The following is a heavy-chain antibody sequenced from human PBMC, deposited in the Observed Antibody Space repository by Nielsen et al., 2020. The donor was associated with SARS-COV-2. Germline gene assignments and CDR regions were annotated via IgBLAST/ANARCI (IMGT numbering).Heavy chain of an antibody. CDR1: GGSISSSSYY. CDR2: INHSGST. CDR3: ARGQAWYSSSWYPYNWFDP. V-gene: IGHV4-39*07. J-gene: IGHJ5*02. D-gene: IGHD6-13*01. Sequence: SETLSLTCTVSGGSISSSSYYWGWIRQPPGKGLEWIGEINHSGSTNYNPSLKSRVTISVDTSKNQFSLKLSSVTAADTAVYYCARGQAWYSSSWYPYNWFDPWGQGSLVTVSS.